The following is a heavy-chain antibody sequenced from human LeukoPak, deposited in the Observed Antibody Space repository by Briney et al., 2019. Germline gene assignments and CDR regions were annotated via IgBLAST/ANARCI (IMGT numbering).Heavy chain of an antibody. CDR2: NYYSGST. V-gene: IGHV4-59*12. Sequence: KPSETLSLTCTVSGGSISSYYWSWIRQPPGKGLEWIGYNYYSGSTNYNPSLKSRVTISVDTSKNRFSLKLSSVTAADTAVYYCARGAYYYYYGMDVWGQGTTVTVSS. J-gene: IGHJ6*02. CDR1: GGSISSYY. CDR3: ARGAYYYYYGMDV.